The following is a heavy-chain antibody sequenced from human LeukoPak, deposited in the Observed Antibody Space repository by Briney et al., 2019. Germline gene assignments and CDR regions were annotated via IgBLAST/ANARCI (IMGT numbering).Heavy chain of an antibody. CDR2: IRYDGSNK. J-gene: IGHJ4*02. D-gene: IGHD6-19*01. CDR3: AKDGVGSGWSTGDY. CDR1: GFTFSSYG. Sequence: PGGSLRLSCTASGFTFSSYGMHWVRQAPGKGLEWVAFIRYDGSNKYYADSVKGRFTISRDNSKNTLYLQMNSLRAEDTAVYYCAKDGVGSGWSTGDYWGQGTLVTVSS. V-gene: IGHV3-30*02.